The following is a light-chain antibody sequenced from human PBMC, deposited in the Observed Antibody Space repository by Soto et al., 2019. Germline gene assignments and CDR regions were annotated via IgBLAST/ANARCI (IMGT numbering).Light chain of an antibody. CDR2: CAS. V-gene: IGKV3-20*01. CDR1: HSVSSSY. CDR3: QQYGSSPPIT. Sequence: EIVLTQSPGTLSLSPGERATLSCRASHSVSSSYLAWYQQKPGQAPRLLISCASSRATGIPDRFSGSGSGTAFHLTISRLEPEDFAVYYCQQYGSSPPITFGQGTRLEIK. J-gene: IGKJ5*01.